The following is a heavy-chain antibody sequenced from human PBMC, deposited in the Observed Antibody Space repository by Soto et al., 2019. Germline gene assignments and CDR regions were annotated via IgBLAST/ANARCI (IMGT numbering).Heavy chain of an antibody. D-gene: IGHD6-13*01. CDR2: ISSSSSTI. V-gene: IGHV3-48*01. Sequence: EVPLVESGGGLVQPGGSLRLSCAASGFTFSSYSMNWVRQAPGKGLEWVSYISSSSSTIYYADSVKGRFTISRDNAKNSLYLQMNSLRAEDTAGYYCARHPERIAQIGWFDPWGQGTLVTVSS. CDR3: ARHPERIAQIGWFDP. J-gene: IGHJ5*02. CDR1: GFTFSSYS.